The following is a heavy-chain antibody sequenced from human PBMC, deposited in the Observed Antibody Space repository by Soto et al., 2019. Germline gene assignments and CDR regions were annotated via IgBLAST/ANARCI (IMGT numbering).Heavy chain of an antibody. CDR3: ARSQYLAGEANSFDY. CDR2: ISANT. V-gene: IGHV1-18*04. Sequence: QVQLVQSGAEVKKPGASVKVSCKASGYTFTSYGINWVRQAPGQGLEWMGWISANTNYAQKLQGRATMTTDTSTSTAYMELRSLTSDDTAVYYCARSQYLAGEANSFDYWGQGTLVTVSS. J-gene: IGHJ4*02. CDR1: GYTFTSYG. D-gene: IGHD3-10*01.